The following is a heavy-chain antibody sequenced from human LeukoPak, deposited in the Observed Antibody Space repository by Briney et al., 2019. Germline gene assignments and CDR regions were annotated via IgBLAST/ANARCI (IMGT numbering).Heavy chain of an antibody. J-gene: IGHJ6*02. Sequence: GGSLRLSCAASGFTFSSYAMSWVRQAPGKGLEWVSAISGSGGSTYYADSVKGRFTISRDNSKNTLYLQMNSLRAEDTAVYYCAKDGDIVVVPAAMDVWGQGTTVTVSS. CDR3: AKDGDIVVVPAAMDV. D-gene: IGHD2-2*01. CDR2: ISGSGGST. CDR1: GFTFSSYA. V-gene: IGHV3-23*01.